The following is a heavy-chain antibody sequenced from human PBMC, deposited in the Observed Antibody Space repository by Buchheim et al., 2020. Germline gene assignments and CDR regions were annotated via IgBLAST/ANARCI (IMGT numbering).Heavy chain of an antibody. CDR1: GFTFSSYG. CDR2: IRYDGTNK. CDR3: AKEEDGYSELYGIDV. J-gene: IGHJ6*02. D-gene: IGHD6-13*01. Sequence: QVQLVESGGGVVQPGRSLRLSCAASGFTFSSYGMHWVRQAPGKGLEWVAFIRYDGTNKYYADSVKGRFTISRDNSKNTLYLQMNSLRAEDTAVYYCAKEEDGYSELYGIDVWGQGTT. V-gene: IGHV3-30*02.